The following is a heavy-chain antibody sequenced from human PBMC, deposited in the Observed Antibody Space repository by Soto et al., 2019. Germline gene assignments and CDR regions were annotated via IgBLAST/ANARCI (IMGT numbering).Heavy chain of an antibody. CDR3: AQDKGLAYYYGMDV. Sequence: XVPLRLSFAASGFSVNSLAMSWVRQAPGKGLEWVSGISGSGGSTYYADSAKGRFTISRDNSKNTLYLQMNSLRAEDTAVYYCAQDKGLAYYYGMDVRGQGTTVTVSS. CDR1: GFSVNSLA. V-gene: IGHV3-23*01. J-gene: IGHJ6*02. CDR2: ISGSGGST.